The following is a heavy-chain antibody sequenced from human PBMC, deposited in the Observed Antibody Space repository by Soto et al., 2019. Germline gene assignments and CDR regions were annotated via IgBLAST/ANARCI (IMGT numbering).Heavy chain of an antibody. D-gene: IGHD6-19*01. J-gene: IGHJ4*01. CDR2: IYHGGTT. Sequence: HPWTVSDCTIVSVSGWARIQQPPGKGPEWIASIYHGGTTFYNPSLKSRITISVDTSNNQFSLKLTSVTAADTAVYYCARVHVMVVAGSTFDYWGHGTLVPVSS. V-gene: IGHV4-38-2*02. CDR1: DCTIVSVSG. CDR3: ARVHVMVVAGSTFDY.